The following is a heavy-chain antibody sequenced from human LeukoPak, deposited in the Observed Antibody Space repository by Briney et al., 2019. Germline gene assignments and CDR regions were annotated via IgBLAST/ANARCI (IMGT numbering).Heavy chain of an antibody. Sequence: SVQVSCQASGGTFSSYAISWVRQAPGQGLEWMGGIIPIFGTANYAQKFQGRVTITADESTSTAYMELSSLRSEDTAVYYCAREKESGAFDYWGQGTLVTVSS. J-gene: IGHJ4*02. CDR1: GGTFSSYA. D-gene: IGHD1-26*01. CDR3: AREKESGAFDY. CDR2: IIPIFGTA. V-gene: IGHV1-69*13.